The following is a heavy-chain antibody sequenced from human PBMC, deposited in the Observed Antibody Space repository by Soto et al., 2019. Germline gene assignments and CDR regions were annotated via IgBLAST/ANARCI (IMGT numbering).Heavy chain of an antibody. CDR3: ATIIIPGTRHTDFDP. J-gene: IGHJ5*02. V-gene: IGHV4-38-2*01. CDR2: IYHNGRI. Sequence: SETLSLTCAVSGFSISSGYYWVWIRQPPGKGLEWIATIYHNGRIYYNPSLKSRVTLSLDMPKNQFSLNLTSVTATDTAVYYCATIIIPGTRHTDFDPRGQGISVTVSS. CDR1: GFSISSGYY.